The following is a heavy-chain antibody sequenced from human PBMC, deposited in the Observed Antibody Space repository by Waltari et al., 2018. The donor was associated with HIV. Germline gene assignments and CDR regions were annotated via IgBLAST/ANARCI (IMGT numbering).Heavy chain of an antibody. CDR2: INAGNGNT. Sequence: QVQLVQSGAEVKKPGASVKVSCKASGYTFTNYAMHWVRQAPGQRLEWMGWINAGNGNTKYSQKFQGRVTITRDTSASTAYMELSSLRSEDTAVYYCARGYDNEISSAFDCWGQGTLVTVSS. J-gene: IGHJ4*02. CDR3: ARGYDNEISSAFDC. D-gene: IGHD3-22*01. V-gene: IGHV1-3*01. CDR1: GYTFTNYA.